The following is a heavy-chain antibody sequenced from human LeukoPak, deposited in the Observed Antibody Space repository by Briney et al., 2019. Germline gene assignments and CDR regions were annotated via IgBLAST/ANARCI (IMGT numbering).Heavy chain of an antibody. J-gene: IGHJ6*02. V-gene: IGHV3-48*03. CDR2: ITGSGSTI. CDR3: ARSTIYYGMDV. D-gene: IGHD3-3*01. Sequence: PGGSLRLSCAASGFTFSTSEMNWVRQAPGKGLEWVSYITGSGSTIYYADSVKGRFTISRDNAKNSLYLQMNSLRAEDTAIYYCARSTIYYGMDVWGQGTTVTVSS. CDR1: GFTFSTSE.